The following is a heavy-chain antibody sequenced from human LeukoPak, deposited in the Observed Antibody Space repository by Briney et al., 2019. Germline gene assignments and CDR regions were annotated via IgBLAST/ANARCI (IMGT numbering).Heavy chain of an antibody. D-gene: IGHD5-12*01. CDR1: GFTFSSYA. Sequence: GGSLRLSCAASGFTFSSYAMNWVRQAPGKGLEWVSAIDNSGAVTYYADSVKGRFTISRDNSKNTLYLQMSSLRVEDTAIYYCAKHSYRVDSFTDYWGQGTLVTVSS. CDR3: AKHSYRVDSFTDY. CDR2: IDNSGAVT. J-gene: IGHJ4*02. V-gene: IGHV3-23*01.